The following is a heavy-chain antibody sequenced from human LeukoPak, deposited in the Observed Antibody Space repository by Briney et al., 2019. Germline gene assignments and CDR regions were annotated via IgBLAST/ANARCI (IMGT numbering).Heavy chain of an antibody. J-gene: IGHJ5*02. CDR1: GGTFSSYA. V-gene: IGHV1-69*05. D-gene: IGHD6-13*01. Sequence: ASVKVSCKASGGTFSSYAISWVRQAPGQGLEWMGRIIPIVGTANYAQKFHGRVTITTDDSTSTAYMELSSPRSQDTAVYYCAREGEAAADTESPTINWFDPWGQGTLVTVSS. CDR3: AREGEAAADTESPTINWFDP. CDR2: IIPIVGTA.